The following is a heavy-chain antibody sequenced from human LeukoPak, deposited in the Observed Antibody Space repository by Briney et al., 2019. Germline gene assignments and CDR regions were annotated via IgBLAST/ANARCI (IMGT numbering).Heavy chain of an antibody. J-gene: IGHJ4*02. Sequence: GESLKISRKGSGYSFTSYWIGWVRQMPGKGLEWMGIIYPGDSDTRYSPSFQGQVTISADKSISTAYLQWSSLKASDTAMYYCARHTKGSSAAAGMIIDYWGQGTLVTVSS. CDR2: IYPGDSDT. CDR1: GYSFTSYW. CDR3: ARHTKGSSAAAGMIIDY. V-gene: IGHV5-51*01. D-gene: IGHD6-13*01.